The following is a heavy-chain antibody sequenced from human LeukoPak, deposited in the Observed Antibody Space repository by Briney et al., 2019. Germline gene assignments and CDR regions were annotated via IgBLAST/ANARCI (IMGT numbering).Heavy chain of an antibody. CDR3: ARGRRGYSNGSNWFDP. CDR2: INHRAST. D-gene: IGHD5-18*01. Sequence: SETLSLTCAVYGGSFSDYYWSWIRQPPGKGLEWIGEINHRASTNYNPSLKSRVTISVDTSKNQFSLKLSSVTAADTAVYYCARGRRGYSNGSNWFDPWGQGTLVTVSS. V-gene: IGHV4-34*01. CDR1: GGSFSDYY. J-gene: IGHJ5*02.